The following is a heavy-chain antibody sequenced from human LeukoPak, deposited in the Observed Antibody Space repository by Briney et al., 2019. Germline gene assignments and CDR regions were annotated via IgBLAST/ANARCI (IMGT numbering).Heavy chain of an antibody. CDR1: GFTFSSYW. CDR3: ARDRVRDRSYYMDV. J-gene: IGHJ6*03. V-gene: IGHV3-53*01. CDR2: IYSGGST. D-gene: IGHD2-21*01. Sequence: PGGSLRLSCAASGFTFSSYWMSWVRQAPGKGLEWVSVIYSGGSTYYADSVKGRFTISRDNSKNTLYLQMNSLRAEDTAVYYCARDRVRDRSYYMDVWGKGTTVTISS.